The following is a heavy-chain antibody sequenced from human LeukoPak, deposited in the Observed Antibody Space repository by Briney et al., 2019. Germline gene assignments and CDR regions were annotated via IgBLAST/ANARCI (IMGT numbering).Heavy chain of an antibody. CDR1: GFTFSSYG. CDR2: IRYDGSNK. J-gene: IGHJ4*02. Sequence: PGGSLRLSCAASGFTFSSYGMHWVRQAPGKGLEWVAFIRYDGSNKYYADSVKGRFTISRDNSKNTLYLQMNSLRAEDTAVYYCAKDPAYSYEGGFDYWGQGTLVTVSS. D-gene: IGHD5-18*01. V-gene: IGHV3-30*02. CDR3: AKDPAYSYEGGFDY.